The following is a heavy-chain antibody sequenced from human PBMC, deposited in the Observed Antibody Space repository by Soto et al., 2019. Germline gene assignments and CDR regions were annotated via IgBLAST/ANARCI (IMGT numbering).Heavy chain of an antibody. J-gene: IGHJ4*02. Sequence: GGSLRLSCAASGINFSSYTMNWVRQAPGKGLEWVSSISSGSTYIYYADSVKGRFTISRDNAKNSLYLQMNSLRAEDTAVYYCARDALGLDYWGQGTLVTVS. CDR3: ARDALGLDY. CDR2: ISSGSTYI. V-gene: IGHV3-21*01. CDR1: GINFSSYT.